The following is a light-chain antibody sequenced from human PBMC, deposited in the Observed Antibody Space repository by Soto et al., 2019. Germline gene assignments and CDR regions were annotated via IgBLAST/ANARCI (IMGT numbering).Light chain of an antibody. J-gene: IGLJ2*01. CDR2: EVT. CDR3: SSYTSRSTVL. Sequence: QSVLTQPASVSGSPGQSITISCTGTSSDVGGYDYVCWYQQHPGKAPKLIIYEVTKRPSGVSNRFSASKSGNTASLSISDLQAEVEADYYCSSYTSRSTVLFGGGTKVTVL. CDR1: SSDVGGYDY. V-gene: IGLV2-14*03.